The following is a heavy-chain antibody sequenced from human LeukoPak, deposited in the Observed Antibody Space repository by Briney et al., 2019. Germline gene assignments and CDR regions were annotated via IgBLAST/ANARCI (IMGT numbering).Heavy chain of an antibody. V-gene: IGHV4-38-2*01. J-gene: IGHJ4*02. Sequence: PSETLSLTCAVSGYSISSGYYWGWIRQPPGKGLEWIGNIYHSGSTYHNPSLKSRVTISVDTSKNQFSLKLSSVTAADTAVYYCAQQSLRSPDYWGQGTLVTVSS. CDR3: AQQSLRSPDY. D-gene: IGHD3-16*01. CDR2: IYHSGST. CDR1: GYSISSGYY.